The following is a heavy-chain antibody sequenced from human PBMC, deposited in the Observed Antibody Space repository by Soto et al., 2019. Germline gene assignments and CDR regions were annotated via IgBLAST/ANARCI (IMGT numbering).Heavy chain of an antibody. CDR3: AGDGGGSYGS. V-gene: IGHV1-69*01. CDR1: GGTFSSYA. CDR2: IIPIFGIV. Sequence: QVQLVQSGAELKKPGSSVKVSCTASGGTFSSYAMSWVRQAPGQGLEWMGGIIPIFGIVDYAQKVQGRVTITADDYTKTVYMELSSLSSDDTAVYYCAGDGGGSYGSWCQGTLVT. J-gene: IGHJ4*02. D-gene: IGHD2-15*01.